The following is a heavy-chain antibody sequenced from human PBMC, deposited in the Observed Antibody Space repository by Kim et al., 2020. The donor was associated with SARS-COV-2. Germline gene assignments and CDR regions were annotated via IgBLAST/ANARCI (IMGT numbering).Heavy chain of an antibody. Sequence: ASVKVSCKASGYTFTSYGISWVRQAPGQGLEWMGWISAYNGNTNYAQKLQGRVTMTTDTSTSTAYMELRSLRSDDTAVYYCATKHPEMGEFDPWGQGTLVTVSS. J-gene: IGHJ5*02. V-gene: IGHV1-18*01. D-gene: IGHD1-26*01. CDR1: GYTFTSYG. CDR2: ISAYNGNT. CDR3: ATKHPEMGEFDP.